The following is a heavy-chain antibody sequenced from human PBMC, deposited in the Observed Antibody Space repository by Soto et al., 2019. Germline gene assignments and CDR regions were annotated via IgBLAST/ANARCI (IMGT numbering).Heavy chain of an antibody. CDR3: ARVRMTTVSVYYFDY. D-gene: IGHD4-17*01. V-gene: IGHV1-2*04. J-gene: IGHJ4*02. CDR2: INPNSGGT. Sequence: ASVKVSCKASGYTFTGYYMHWVRQAPGQGLEWMGWINPNSGGTNYAQKFQGWVTMTRDTSISTAYMELSGLRSDDTAVYYCARVRMTTVSVYYFDYWGQGTLVTVSS. CDR1: GYTFTGYY.